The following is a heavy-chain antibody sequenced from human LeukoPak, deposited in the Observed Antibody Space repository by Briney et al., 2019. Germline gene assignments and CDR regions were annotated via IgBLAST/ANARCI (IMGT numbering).Heavy chain of an antibody. CDR2: IKQDGSEK. D-gene: IGHD2-15*01. V-gene: IGHV3-7*01. Sequence: PGGSLRLSCAASGFTFSSYWMSWVRQAPGKGLEWVANIKQDGSEKYYVDSVKGRFTISRDNAKNSLYLQMNSLRVEDTAVYYCAREGAGFCSGGSCYSDYYYYYMDVWGKGTTATISS. J-gene: IGHJ6*03. CDR3: AREGAGFCSGGSCYSDYYYYYMDV. CDR1: GFTFSSYW.